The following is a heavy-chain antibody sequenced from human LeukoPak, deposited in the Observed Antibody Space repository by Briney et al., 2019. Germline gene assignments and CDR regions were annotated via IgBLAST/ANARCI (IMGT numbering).Heavy chain of an antibody. CDR3: ARVGGTGMSYYYMDV. D-gene: IGHD1-1*01. CDR2: ISAYNGNT. Sequence: GASVKVSCKASGYTFTRYGISWVRQAPGQGLEWMGWISAYNGNTNYAQKLQGRVTMTTDTSTSTAYMELRSLRSDDTAVYYCARVGGTGMSYYYMDVWGKGTTVTVSS. J-gene: IGHJ6*03. CDR1: GYTFTRYG. V-gene: IGHV1-18*01.